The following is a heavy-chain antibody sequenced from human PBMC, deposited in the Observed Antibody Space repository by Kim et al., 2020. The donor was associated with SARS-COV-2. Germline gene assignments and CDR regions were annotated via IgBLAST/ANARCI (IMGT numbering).Heavy chain of an antibody. J-gene: IGHJ4*02. CDR1: GFTFSSYT. D-gene: IGHD3-22*01. V-gene: IGHV3-23*01. Sequence: GGSLRLSCTGSGFTFSSYTMNWVRQAPGKGLEWVSSLSGSADSKRYADSVKGRFTISRDNSNKTLYLQMSSLTADDTAIYYCAKDRGNSGYFDYWGRGTLVTVSS. CDR2: LSGSADSK. CDR3: AKDRGNSGYFDY.